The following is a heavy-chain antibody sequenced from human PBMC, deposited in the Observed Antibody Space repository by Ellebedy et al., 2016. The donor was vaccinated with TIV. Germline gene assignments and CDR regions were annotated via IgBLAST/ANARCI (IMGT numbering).Heavy chain of an antibody. D-gene: IGHD3-22*01. J-gene: IGHJ2*01. CDR3: ARERSSFHSSSYFYWFFDL. CDR1: GDPMANYF. Sequence: MPSETLSLTCSASGDPMANYFWSWIRQSAGGGLEWNGCVYTSGNTTINPSLTSRVTMSIDTSTNQFSLKLKSVTAADTAVYYCARERSSFHSSSYFYWFFDLWGRGTLVTVSS. CDR2: VYTSGNT. V-gene: IGHV4-4*07.